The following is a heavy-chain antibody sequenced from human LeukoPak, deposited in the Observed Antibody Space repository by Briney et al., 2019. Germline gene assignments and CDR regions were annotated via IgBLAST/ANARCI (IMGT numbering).Heavy chain of an antibody. Sequence: SETLSLTCAVYGGSFSGYYWSWIRQPPGKGLEWIGEINHSGSTDYNPSLKSRVTISVDTSKNQFSLKLSSVTAADTAVYYCARRPIRGYYFDYWGQGTLVTVSS. CDR2: INHSGST. D-gene: IGHD4-23*01. J-gene: IGHJ4*02. V-gene: IGHV4-34*01. CDR3: ARRPIRGYYFDY. CDR1: GGSFSGYY.